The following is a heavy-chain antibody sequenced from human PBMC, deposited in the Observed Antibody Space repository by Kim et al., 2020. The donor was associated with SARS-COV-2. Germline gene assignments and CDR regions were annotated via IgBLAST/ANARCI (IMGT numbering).Heavy chain of an antibody. D-gene: IGHD3-22*01. Sequence: GGSLRLSCAASGFTFSNAWMSWVRQAPGKGLEWVGRIKSKTDGGTTDYAAPVKGRFTISRDDSKNTLYLQMNSLKTEDTAVYYCTTAEGYYDSRSDYWGQGTLVTVSS. CDR3: TTAEGYYDSRSDY. J-gene: IGHJ4*02. CDR1: GFTFSNAW. CDR2: IKSKTDGGTT. V-gene: IGHV3-15*01.